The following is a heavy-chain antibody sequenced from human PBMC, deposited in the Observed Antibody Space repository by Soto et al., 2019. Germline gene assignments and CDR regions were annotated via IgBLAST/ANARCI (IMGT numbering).Heavy chain of an antibody. CDR3: AREKRRTGTTQAIEIDY. D-gene: IGHD1-7*01. CDR1: GGSISSGGYY. Sequence: SETLSLTCTVSGGSISSGGYYWSWIRQHPGKGLEWIGYIYYSGSTYYNPSLKSRVTISVDTSKNQFSLKLSSVTAADTAVYYCAREKRRTGTTQAIEIDYWGQGTLVTVSS. CDR2: IYYSGST. J-gene: IGHJ4*02. V-gene: IGHV4-31*03.